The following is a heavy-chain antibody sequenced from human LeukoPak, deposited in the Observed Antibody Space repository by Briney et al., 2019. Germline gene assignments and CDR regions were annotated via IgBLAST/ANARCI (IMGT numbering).Heavy chain of an antibody. CDR1: GFTFDDYA. J-gene: IGHJ3*02. D-gene: IGHD6-13*01. CDR3: AKDIGAAAAPDAFDI. V-gene: IGHV3-9*01. Sequence: GGSLRLSCAASGFTFDDYAMHWVRQAPGKGLEWVSGISWNSGSIGYADSVKGRFTISRGNAKNSLYLQMNSMRAEDTALYYCAKDIGAAAAPDAFDIWGQGTMVTVSS. CDR2: ISWNSGSI.